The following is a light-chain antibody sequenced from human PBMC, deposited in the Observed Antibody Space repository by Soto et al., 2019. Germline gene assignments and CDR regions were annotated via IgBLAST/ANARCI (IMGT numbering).Light chain of an antibody. CDR1: KSDIGVYDF. Sequence: QSVLTQPPSMSGAPGQRVTISCTGTKSDIGVYDFVSWYQHHPGKAPRLIIYEVVQRPSGVPDRFSGSKSGNTASLTVSGLQAADEADYFCKSYAGSNTYVFGSGTKV. CDR3: KSYAGSNTYV. CDR2: EVV. V-gene: IGLV2-8*01. J-gene: IGLJ1*01.